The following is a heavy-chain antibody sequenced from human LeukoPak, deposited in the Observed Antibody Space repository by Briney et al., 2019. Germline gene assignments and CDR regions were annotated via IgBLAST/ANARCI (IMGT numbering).Heavy chain of an antibody. D-gene: IGHD5-18*01. Sequence: GGSLRLSCAASGFTFSSYGMSWVRQAPGKGLEWVSYISSSSSTIYYADSVKGRFTISRDNAKNSLYPQMNSLRAEDTAVYYCAKDPTSRRGKTAMVQIDYWGQGTLVTVSS. CDR2: ISSSSSTI. V-gene: IGHV3-48*01. CDR1: GFTFSSYG. CDR3: AKDPTSRRGKTAMVQIDY. J-gene: IGHJ4*02.